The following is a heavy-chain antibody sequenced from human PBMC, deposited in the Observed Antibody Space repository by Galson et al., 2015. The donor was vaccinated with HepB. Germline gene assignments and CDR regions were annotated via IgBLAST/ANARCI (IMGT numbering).Heavy chain of an antibody. J-gene: IGHJ2*01. D-gene: IGHD4-17*01. CDR1: GFTFNTYT. Sequence: SLRLSCAASGFTFNTYTMNWVRQAPGKGLEWVSSVSSFSGYISFADSVKGRFTISRDNAKNSLYLQMSGLGAEDTAIYYCARGPTTVTTLWYFDLWDRGTLVTVSS. CDR2: VSSFSGYI. CDR3: ARGPTTVTTLWYFDL. V-gene: IGHV3-21*01.